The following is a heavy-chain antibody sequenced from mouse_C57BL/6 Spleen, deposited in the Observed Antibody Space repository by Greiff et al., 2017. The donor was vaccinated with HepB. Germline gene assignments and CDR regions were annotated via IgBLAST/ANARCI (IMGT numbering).Heavy chain of an antibody. D-gene: IGHD1-1*01. CDR3: AREPDYYGTGSYWYFDV. Sequence: DVKLVESGGGLVQSGRSLRLSCATSGFTFSDFYMEWVRQAPGKGLEWIAASRNKANDYTTEYSASVKGRFIVSRDTSQSILYLQMNALRAEDTAIYYCAREPDYYGTGSYWYFDVWGTGTTVTVSS. J-gene: IGHJ1*03. CDR2: SRNKANDYTT. V-gene: IGHV7-1*01. CDR1: GFTFSDFY.